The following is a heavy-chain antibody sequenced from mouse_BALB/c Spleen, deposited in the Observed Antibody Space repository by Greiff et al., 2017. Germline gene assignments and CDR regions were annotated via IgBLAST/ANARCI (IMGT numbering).Heavy chain of an antibody. J-gene: IGHJ4*01. D-gene: IGHD2-1*01. CDR1: GFTFSSYG. Sequence: DVMLVESGGGLVQPGGSLKLSCAASGFTFSSYGMSWVRQTPDKRLELVATINSNGGSTYYPDSVKGRFTISRDNAKNTLYLQMSSLRSEDTAMYYCAREGDGNYERGAMDYWGQGTSVTVSS. CDR3: AREGDGNYERGAMDY. V-gene: IGHV5-6-3*01. CDR2: INSNGGST.